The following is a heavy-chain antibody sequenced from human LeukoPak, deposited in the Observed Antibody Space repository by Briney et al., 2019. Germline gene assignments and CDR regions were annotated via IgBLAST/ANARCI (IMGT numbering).Heavy chain of an antibody. Sequence: SETLSLTCAVYGGSFSGYYWNWIRRPPGKGLEWIGEINHSGSTNYNPSLKSRVTISVDTSKNQFSLKLSSVTAADTAVYYCARVVVPAAISASWFDPWGQGTLVTVSS. CDR3: ARVVVPAAISASWFDP. J-gene: IGHJ5*02. D-gene: IGHD2-2*02. V-gene: IGHV4-34*01. CDR2: INHSGST. CDR1: GGSFSGYY.